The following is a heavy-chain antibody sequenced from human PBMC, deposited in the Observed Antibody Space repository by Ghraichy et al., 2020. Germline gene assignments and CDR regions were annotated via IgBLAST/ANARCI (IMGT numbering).Heavy chain of an antibody. CDR3: ARHTTLEPLREFDWSLGGEALDS. CDR1: GGSISSSSYY. CDR2: IYYSGST. Sequence: SETLSLTCTVSGGSISSSSYYWGWIRQPPGKGLEWIGSIYYSGSTYYNPSLKSRVTISVDTSKNQFSLKLSSVTAADTAVYYCARHTTLEPLREFDWSLGGEALDSGDQGRILT. D-gene: IGHD3-9*01. J-gene: IGHJ3*02. V-gene: IGHV4-39*01.